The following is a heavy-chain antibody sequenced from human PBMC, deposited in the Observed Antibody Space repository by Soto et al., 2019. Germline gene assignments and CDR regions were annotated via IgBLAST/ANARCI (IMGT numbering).Heavy chain of an antibody. V-gene: IGHV3-11*01. CDR1: GFTFSDYY. CDR2: ISSSGSTI. J-gene: IGHJ4*02. CDR3: AREYYYDSSGYPHY. D-gene: IGHD3-22*01. Sequence: LRLSCAASGFTFSDYYMSWIRQAPGKGLEGVSYISSSGSTIYYADSVKGRFTISRDNAKNSLYLQMNSLRAEDTAVYYCAREYYYDSSGYPHYWGQGTLVTVYS.